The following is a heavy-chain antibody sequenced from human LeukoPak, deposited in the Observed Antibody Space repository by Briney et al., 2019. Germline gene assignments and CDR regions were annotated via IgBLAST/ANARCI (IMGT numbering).Heavy chain of an antibody. J-gene: IGHJ4*02. Sequence: GGSLRLSCAASGFTLSNHWMHWVRQVPGKGLVWVSRISGDEIWTSYADSVKGRFIISRDNSKNTLYLQMNSLRAEDTAVYYCTRERDLSLYHFNYWGQGTLVTVSS. CDR1: GFTLSNHW. V-gene: IGHV3-74*01. CDR2: ISGDEIWT. CDR3: TRERDLSLYHFNY.